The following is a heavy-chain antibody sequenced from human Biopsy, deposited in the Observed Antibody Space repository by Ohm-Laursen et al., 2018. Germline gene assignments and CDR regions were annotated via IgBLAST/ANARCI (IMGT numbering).Heavy chain of an antibody. CDR1: GFTFSSYG. CDR3: ARDRYYGSANYFGYYNMDV. D-gene: IGHD3-10*01. J-gene: IGHJ6*02. CDR2: IWYDGSNK. Sequence: SLRLSCAASGFTFSSYGMHWVRQAPGKGLEWVAVIWYDGSNKYYADSVEGRFTISRDNSKNTLFLQMNNLRAEDTAVYYCARDRYYGSANYFGYYNMDVWGQGTTVTVSS. V-gene: IGHV3-33*01.